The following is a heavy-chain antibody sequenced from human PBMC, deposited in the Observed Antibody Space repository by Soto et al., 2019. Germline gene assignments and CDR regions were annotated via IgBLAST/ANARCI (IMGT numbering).Heavy chain of an antibody. CDR1: GFTFSSYA. CDR3: ARGRGHSSHHHGHWFDP. D-gene: IGHD6-19*01. J-gene: IGHJ5*02. CDR2: ISYDGSNK. V-gene: IGHV3-30-3*01. Sequence: QVQLVESGGGVVQPGRSLRLSCAASGFTFSSYAMHWVRQAPGKGLEWVAVISYDGSNKYYADSVKGRFTISRDNSKNTLYLQMNSLRAEDTAVYYCARGRGHSSHHHGHWFDPWGQGTLVTVSS.